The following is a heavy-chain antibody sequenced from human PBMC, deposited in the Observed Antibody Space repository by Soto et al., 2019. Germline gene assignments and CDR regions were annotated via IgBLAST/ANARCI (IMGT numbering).Heavy chain of an antibody. V-gene: IGHV3-48*01. CDR1: GFTFSSYS. D-gene: IGHD5-12*01. J-gene: IGHJ6*03. Sequence: GGSLRLSCAASGFTFSSYSMNWVRQAPGKGLEWVSYISSSSSTIYCADSVKGRFTISRDNAKNSLYLQMNSLRAEDTAVYYCARDGYSGYDNYYYMDVWGKGTTVTVSS. CDR3: ARDGYSGYDNYYYMDV. CDR2: ISSSSSTI.